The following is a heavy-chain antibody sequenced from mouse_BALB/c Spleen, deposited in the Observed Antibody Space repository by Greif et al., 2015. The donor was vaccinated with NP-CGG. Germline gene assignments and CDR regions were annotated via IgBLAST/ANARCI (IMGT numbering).Heavy chain of an antibody. J-gene: IGHJ4*01. Sequence: EVKLVESGGGLVQPGGSRKLSCAASGFTFSSFGMHWVRQAPEKGLEWVAYISSGSSTIYYADTVKGRFTISRDNPKNTLFLQMTSLRSEDTAMYYCARSRPYYAMDYWGQGTSVTVSS. CDR3: ARSRPYYAMDY. CDR2: ISSGSSTI. CDR1: GFTFSSFG. V-gene: IGHV5-17*02.